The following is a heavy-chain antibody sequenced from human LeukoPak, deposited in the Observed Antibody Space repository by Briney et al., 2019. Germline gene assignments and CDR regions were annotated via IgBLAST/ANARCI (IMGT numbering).Heavy chain of an antibody. CDR1: GGSIDSYY. CDR2: IYTSGST. D-gene: IGHD2-15*01. Sequence: SETLSLTCSVSGGSIDSYYWNWIRQPPGKGLEWVGYIYTSGSTDYNPSLESRVTISLDTSKNQFSLKLSSVTATDTAVYFCARRPGGSPFDIWGHGTMVTVSS. CDR3: ARRPGGSPFDI. J-gene: IGHJ3*02. V-gene: IGHV4-4*09.